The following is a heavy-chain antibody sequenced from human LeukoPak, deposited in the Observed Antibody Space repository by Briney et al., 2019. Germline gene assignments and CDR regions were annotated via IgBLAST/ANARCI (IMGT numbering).Heavy chain of an antibody. D-gene: IGHD3-10*01. J-gene: IGHJ4*02. V-gene: IGHV3-21*04. CDR1: GFTFSRYS. CDR2: ISSSGTYI. Sequence: PGGSLRLPCAASGFTFSRYSMNWARQAPGKGLEWVSSISSSGTYIYYADSVKGRFTISRDNAKNSLYLQMNSLRAEDTALYYCARRRVTFARGVDITSYYFDYWGQGTLVTVSS. CDR3: ARRRVTFARGVDITSYYFDY.